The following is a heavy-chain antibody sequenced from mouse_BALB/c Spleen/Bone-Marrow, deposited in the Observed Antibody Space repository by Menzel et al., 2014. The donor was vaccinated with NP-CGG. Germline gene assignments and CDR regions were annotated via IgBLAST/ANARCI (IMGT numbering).Heavy chain of an antibody. Sequence: QVQLKESGAGLVKPGASVKLSCKASGYTFTSYYMYWVKQRPGQGLEWIGEINPSNGGTNFNEKFKSKATLTVDKSSXTAYMQLSSLTSEDSAVYYCIYYGNPYAMDYWGQGTSVTVSS. CDR3: IYYGNPYAMDY. CDR2: INPSNGGT. V-gene: IGHV1S81*02. J-gene: IGHJ4*01. D-gene: IGHD2-1*01. CDR1: GYTFTSYY.